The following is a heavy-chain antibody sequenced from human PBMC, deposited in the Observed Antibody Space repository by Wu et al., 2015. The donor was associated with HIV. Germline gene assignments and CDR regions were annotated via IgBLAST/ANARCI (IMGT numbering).Heavy chain of an antibody. CDR3: ARDGGFSYDLDY. CDR2: ISPYGNNK. V-gene: IGHV3-30-3*01. J-gene: IGHJ4*02. Sequence: QVQLVESGGGVVQPGTSPRLSCAASKFTFYAYTMHWVRQAPGKGLEWVTVISPYGNNKFYADSVKGRFTISRDNSKKMVYLQMNSLKYEDTAVYYCARDGGFSYDLDYWGQGAQVTVSS. CDR1: KFTFYAYT. D-gene: IGHD2-15*01.